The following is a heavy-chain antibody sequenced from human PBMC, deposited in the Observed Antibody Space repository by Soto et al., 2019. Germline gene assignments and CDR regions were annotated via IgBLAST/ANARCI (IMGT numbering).Heavy chain of an antibody. CDR3: ARHLTYCSAGSCYSDFPYYGMDV. J-gene: IGHJ6*02. CDR1: NGSISPNY. CDR2: IYYAGTT. V-gene: IGHV4-59*08. D-gene: IGHD2-15*01. Sequence: SETLSLTCTVSNGSISPNYWSWIRQPPGKGLEWIGYIYYAGTTTYNPSLQSRVSISVDTSKNEVSLKLTSVTAADTAVYYCARHLTYCSAGSCYSDFPYYGMDVWGQGTTVTVSS.